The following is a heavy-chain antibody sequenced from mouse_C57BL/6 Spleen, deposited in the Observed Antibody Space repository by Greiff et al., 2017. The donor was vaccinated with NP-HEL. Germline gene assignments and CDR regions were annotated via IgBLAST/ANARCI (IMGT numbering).Heavy chain of an antibody. Sequence: EVKLQESGAELVKPGASVKLSCTASGFNITDYYMHWVKQRTEQGLEWIGRIDPEDGETKYAPKFQGKATITADTSSNTAYLQLSSLTSEDTAVYYCARRGIYDGYYDYYAMDYWGQGTSVTVSS. J-gene: IGHJ4*01. CDR2: IDPEDGET. CDR1: GFNITDYY. V-gene: IGHV14-2*01. D-gene: IGHD2-3*01. CDR3: ARRGIYDGYYDYYAMDY.